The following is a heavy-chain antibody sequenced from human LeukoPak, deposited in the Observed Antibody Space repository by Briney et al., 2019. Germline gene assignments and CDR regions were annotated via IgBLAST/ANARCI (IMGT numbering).Heavy chain of an antibody. CDR2: ISSSSSYI. CDR1: GFTFSSYS. D-gene: IGHD3-16*02. V-gene: IGHV3-21*01. J-gene: IGHJ4*02. Sequence: GGSLRLSCAASGFTFSSYSMNWVRQAPGKGLEWVSSISSSSSYIYYADSVKGRFTISRDNAKNSLYLQMNSLRAEDTAVYYCARGFADFVWGSYPSSYWGQGILVTVSS. CDR3: ARGFADFVWGSYPSSY.